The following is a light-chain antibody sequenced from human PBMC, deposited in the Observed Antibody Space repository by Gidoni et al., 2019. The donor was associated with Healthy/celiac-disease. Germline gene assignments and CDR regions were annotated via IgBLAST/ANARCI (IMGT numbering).Light chain of an antibody. J-gene: IGKJ4*01. CDR2: DAS. CDR1: QSVSSY. CDR3: QQRELT. Sequence: VLTQSPATLSLSPGERATLSCRASQSVSSYLAWYQQKPGQAPRLLIYDASNRATGIPARFSGSGSGTDFTLTISSLEPEDFAVYYCQQRELTFGGGTKVEIK. V-gene: IGKV3-11*01.